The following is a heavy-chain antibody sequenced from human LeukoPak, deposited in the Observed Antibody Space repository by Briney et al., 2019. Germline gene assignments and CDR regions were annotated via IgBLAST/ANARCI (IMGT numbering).Heavy chain of an antibody. CDR2: INHSGST. Sequence: PSETLSLTCAVYGGSFSGYYWSWIRQPPGKGLEWIGEINHSGSTNYNPSLKSRVTISVDTSKNQFSLKLSSVTAADTAVYYCARGSRVGYDFWSGYPYFDYWGQGTLVTVSS. D-gene: IGHD3-3*01. V-gene: IGHV4-34*01. J-gene: IGHJ4*02. CDR3: ARGSRVGYDFWSGYPYFDY. CDR1: GGSFSGYY.